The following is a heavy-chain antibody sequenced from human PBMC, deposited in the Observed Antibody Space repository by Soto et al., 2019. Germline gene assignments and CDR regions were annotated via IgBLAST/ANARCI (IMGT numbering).Heavy chain of an antibody. D-gene: IGHD2-21*02. V-gene: IGHV1-69*12. CDR1: GGTFSSYA. CDR2: IIPIFGTA. J-gene: IGHJ4*02. CDR3: ASVEYCGCHCYSRLDY. Sequence: QVQLVQSGAAVKKPGSSVKVSCKASGGTFSSYAISWVRQAPGQGLELMGVIIPIFGTANYAQKFQVIVTITADESTSTAYMELRSLRSEDTAVYYCASVEYCGCHCYSRLDYWGQGTLVTVSS.